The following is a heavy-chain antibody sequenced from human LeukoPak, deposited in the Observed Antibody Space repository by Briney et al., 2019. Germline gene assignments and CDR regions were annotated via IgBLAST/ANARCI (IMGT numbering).Heavy chain of an antibody. V-gene: IGHV3-21*01. D-gene: IGHD5-12*01. CDR1: GFTFSSYS. CDR3: ARDSRGMWLRLIRYYYYYYMDV. J-gene: IGHJ6*03. CDR2: ISSSSSYI. Sequence: GGSLRLSCAASGFTFSSYSMNWVRQAPGKGLGWVSSISSSSSYIYYADSVKGRFTISRDNAKNSLYLQMNSLRAEDTAVYYCARDSRGMWLRLIRYYYYYYMDVWDKGTTVTVSS.